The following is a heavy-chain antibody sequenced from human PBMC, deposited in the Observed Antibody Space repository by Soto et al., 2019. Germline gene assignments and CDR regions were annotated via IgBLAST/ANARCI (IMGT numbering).Heavy chain of an antibody. CDR2: IIPICGTA. CDR1: GGTFSSYA. CDR3: ARESGGATATLDYYYFYMDV. Sequence: ASVKVSCKASGGTFSSYAISWVRQAPGQGLEWMGGIIPICGTANYAQKFQGRVTVTGDTSTRTVYMELSSLRSDDTAVYYCARESGGATATLDYYYFYMDVWGKGTTVTVSS. V-gene: IGHV1-69*06. D-gene: IGHD5-12*01. J-gene: IGHJ6*03.